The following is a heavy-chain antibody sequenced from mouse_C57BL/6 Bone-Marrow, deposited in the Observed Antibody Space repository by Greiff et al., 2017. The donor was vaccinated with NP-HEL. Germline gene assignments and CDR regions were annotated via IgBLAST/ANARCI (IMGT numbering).Heavy chain of an antibody. Sequence: QVHVKQSGPELVKPGASVKISCKASGYSFTSYYIHWVKQRPGQGLEWIGWIYPGSGNTKYNEKFKGKATLTADTSSSTAYMQLSSLTSEDSAVYYCARWHSGYWGQGTTLTVSS. V-gene: IGHV1-66*01. CDR1: GYSFTSYY. J-gene: IGHJ2*01. CDR2: IYPGSGNT. CDR3: ARWHSGY.